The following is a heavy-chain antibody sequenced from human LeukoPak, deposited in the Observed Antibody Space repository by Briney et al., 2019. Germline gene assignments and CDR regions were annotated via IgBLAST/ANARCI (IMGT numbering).Heavy chain of an antibody. V-gene: IGHV4-34*01. J-gene: IGHJ5*02. CDR2: INHSGRT. D-gene: IGHD2-15*01. CDR3: ARGAYCSAGSCSGSRFDP. CDR1: GGSFSHYY. Sequence: PSETLSLTCAVYGGSFSHYYWTWIRQPPGNGLEWIGEINHSGRTNYNPSLKNRVTISVDTSKNQFSLNLNSVTAADTAVYYCARGAYCSAGSCSGSRFDPWGQGTLVTVSS.